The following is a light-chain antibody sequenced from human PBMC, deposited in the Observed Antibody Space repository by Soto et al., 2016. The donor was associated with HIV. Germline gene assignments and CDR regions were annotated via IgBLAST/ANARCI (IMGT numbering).Light chain of an antibody. CDR2: QDN. CDR3: QTWDNNTAM. Sequence: SFELTQPPSVSVSPEQTASITCSGHKLGNKYACWYQQKPGQSPVLVIYQDNKRPSGIPERFSGSNSGNTATLTISGTQALDEADYYCQTWDNNTAMFGGGTKLTVL. V-gene: IGLV3-1*01. J-gene: IGLJ3*02. CDR1: KLGNKY.